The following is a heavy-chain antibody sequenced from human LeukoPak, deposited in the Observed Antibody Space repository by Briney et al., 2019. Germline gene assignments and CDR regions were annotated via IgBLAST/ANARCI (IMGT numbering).Heavy chain of an antibody. CDR2: IYTSGST. Sequence: PSETLSLTCTISGDSISTYHWSWIRQPAGKGLEWIGRIYTSGSTDYNPSLKTRVTMSVDTSKNQFSLNLNSVTAADTAVYYCARESLNYGGNRILDYWGQGALVIVSS. D-gene: IGHD4-23*01. CDR3: ARESLNYGGNRILDY. J-gene: IGHJ4*02. CDR1: GDSISTYH. V-gene: IGHV4-4*07.